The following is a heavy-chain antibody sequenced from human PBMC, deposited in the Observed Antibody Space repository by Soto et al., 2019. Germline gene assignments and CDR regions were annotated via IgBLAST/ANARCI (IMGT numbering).Heavy chain of an antibody. D-gene: IGHD5-12*01. CDR2: VSYDGSNR. J-gene: IGHJ1*01. CDR1: GFTFRSYG. V-gene: IGHV3-30*18. CDR3: AKDRGPSGSLEY. Sequence: GGSLRLSCAASGFTFRSYGMHWVRQAPGKGLEWVAVVSYDGSNRYYSDSVKGRFTISRDNSNNTLYLQMSSLRGEDTAVYYCAKDRGPSGSLEYWGQGTLVTVSS.